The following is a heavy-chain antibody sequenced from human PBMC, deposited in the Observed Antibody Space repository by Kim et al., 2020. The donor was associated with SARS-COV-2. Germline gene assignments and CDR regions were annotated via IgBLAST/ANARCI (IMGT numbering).Heavy chain of an antibody. V-gene: IGHV3-48*02. J-gene: IGHJ3*01. Sequence: GGSLRLSCATSGFTFNAYDMNWVRRAPGKGLEWLSFITKNSAPIYYADSVKGRFTVSRDNAKNSLYLQMNSLRDEDTALYYCVRDRWGGAFDFWGQGTMLTVSS. CDR2: ITKNSAPI. D-gene: IGHD3-16*01. CDR1: GFTFNAYD. CDR3: VRDRWGGAFDF.